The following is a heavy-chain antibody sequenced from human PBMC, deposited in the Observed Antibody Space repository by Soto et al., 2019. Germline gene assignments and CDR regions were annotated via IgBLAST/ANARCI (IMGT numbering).Heavy chain of an antibody. J-gene: IGHJ4*02. CDR2: ISGSSGST. CDR3: AKGPSRWLVQAY. V-gene: IGHV3-23*01. CDR1: GFTFSSYG. Sequence: GGSLRLSCAASGFTFSSYGMSWVRQAPGKGLEWVSAISGSSGSTYYADSVKGRFTISRDNSKNTLYLQMNSLRAEDTAVYYCAKGPSRWLVQAYWGQGTLVTVSS. D-gene: IGHD6-19*01.